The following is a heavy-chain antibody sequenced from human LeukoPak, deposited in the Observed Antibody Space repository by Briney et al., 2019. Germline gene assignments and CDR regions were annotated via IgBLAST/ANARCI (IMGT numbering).Heavy chain of an antibody. V-gene: IGHV4-59*01. CDR2: IYFSGST. D-gene: IGHD3-16*01. Sequence: SETLSLTCTVSGGSISSYYWSWIRQPPGKGLEWIGYIYFSGSTNYNPSLKSRVTISVDTSKNQFSLKLSSLTAADTAVYYCARAWGYYYYMDVWGKGTTVTIS. J-gene: IGHJ6*03. CDR1: GGSISSYY. CDR3: ARAWGYYYYMDV.